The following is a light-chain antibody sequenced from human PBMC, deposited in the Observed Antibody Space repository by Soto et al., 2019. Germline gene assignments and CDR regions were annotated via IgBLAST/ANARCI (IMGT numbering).Light chain of an antibody. Sequence: EIVMTQSPATLSVSPGERATLSCRASQGIGSTLAWYQQKPGQTPRLLIYGASTRATGVPARFSGSGSGTEFTLTINSLQSVDFAVYYCQRYNNWPLTFGGGTKVDIK. CDR3: QRYNNWPLT. V-gene: IGKV3-15*01. CDR2: GAS. J-gene: IGKJ4*01. CDR1: QGIGST.